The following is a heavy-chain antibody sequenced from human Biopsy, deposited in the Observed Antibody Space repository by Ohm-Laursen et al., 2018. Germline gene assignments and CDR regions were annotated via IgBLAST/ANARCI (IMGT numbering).Heavy chain of an antibody. CDR1: GCSISSDY. CDR2: IHYSGST. CDR3: ARATNSTGWPYYYFYGMDV. Sequence: SDTLSLTCTVSGCSISSDYWSWIRQTPGKGLEWTGHIHYSGSTNYNPSLKSRVTISVDTSKNQFSLRLNSVTAAATAVYYCARATNSTGWPYYYFYGMDVWGQGTTVTVSS. D-gene: IGHD2/OR15-2a*01. J-gene: IGHJ6*02. V-gene: IGHV4-59*07.